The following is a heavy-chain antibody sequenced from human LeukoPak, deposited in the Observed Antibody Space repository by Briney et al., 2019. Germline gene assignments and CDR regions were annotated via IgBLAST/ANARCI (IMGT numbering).Heavy chain of an antibody. V-gene: IGHV4-59*08. CDR3: ARAGVEYSSSSALSY. CDR2: IYYSGST. D-gene: IGHD6-6*01. J-gene: IGHJ4*02. CDR1: GGSISSYY. Sequence: SETLSLTCTVSGGSISSYYWSWIRQPPGKGLEWIGYIYYSGSTNYNPSLKRRVTISVDTSKNQFSLKLSSVTAADTAVYYCARAGVEYSSSSALSYWGQGTLVTVSS.